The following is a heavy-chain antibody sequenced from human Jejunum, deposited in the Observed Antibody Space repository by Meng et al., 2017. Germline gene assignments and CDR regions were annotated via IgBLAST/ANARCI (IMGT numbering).Heavy chain of an antibody. V-gene: IGHV3-66*02. CDR2: IYSGGNT. CDR3: ARDLVCTSTTCRNNWFDP. CDR1: GFTISGAY. Sequence: GESLKISCAASGFTISGAYMSWVRQAPGKGLEWVAVIYSGGNTYYAGSVKGRFTISRDNSKNTMYLQMHSLRVEDTAIYYCARDLVCTSTTCRNNWFDPWGQGTLVTVSS. J-gene: IGHJ5*02. D-gene: IGHD2-2*01.